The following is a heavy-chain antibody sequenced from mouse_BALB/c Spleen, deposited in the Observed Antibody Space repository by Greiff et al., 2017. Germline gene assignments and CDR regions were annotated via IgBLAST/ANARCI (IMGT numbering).Heavy chain of an antibody. Sequence: EVQVVESGGGLVQPGGSRKLSCAASGFTFSSFGMHWVRQAPEKGLEWVAYISSGSSTIYYADTVKGRFTISRDNPKNTLFLQMTSLRSEDTAMYYCARSRLGYFDYWGQGTTLTVSS. V-gene: IGHV5-17*02. J-gene: IGHJ2*01. D-gene: IGHD4-1*01. CDR3: ARSRLGYFDY. CDR1: GFTFSSFG. CDR2: ISSGSSTI.